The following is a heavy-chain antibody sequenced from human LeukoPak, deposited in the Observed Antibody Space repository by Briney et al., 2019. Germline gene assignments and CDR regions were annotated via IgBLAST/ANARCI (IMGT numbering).Heavy chain of an antibody. CDR2: IRGSGGST. J-gene: IGHJ4*02. D-gene: IGHD6-19*01. CDR3: ARGFIAVARPLEY. CDR1: GFTFRSYG. Sequence: PGGSLRLSCAASGFTFRSYGMSWVRQAPGKGLEWVSAIRGSGGSTYYADSVKGRFTISRDNSENTLFLQMSSLRAEDTAVYYCARGFIAVARPLEYWGQGTLVTVSS. V-gene: IGHV3-23*01.